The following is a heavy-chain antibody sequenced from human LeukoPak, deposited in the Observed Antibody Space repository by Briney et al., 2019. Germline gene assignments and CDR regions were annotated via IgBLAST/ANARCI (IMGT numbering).Heavy chain of an antibody. J-gene: IGHJ5*02. CDR2: IYYSGST. CDR1: GGSISSYY. D-gene: IGHD2-2*02. V-gene: IGHV4-59*08. CDR3: ARLAIRPYNWFDP. Sequence: SETLSLTCTVSGGSISSYYWSWIRQPPGKGLEWIGYIYYSGSTNYNPSLKSRVTISVDTSKNQFSLKLSSVPAADTAVYYCARLAIRPYNWFDPWGQGTLVTVSS.